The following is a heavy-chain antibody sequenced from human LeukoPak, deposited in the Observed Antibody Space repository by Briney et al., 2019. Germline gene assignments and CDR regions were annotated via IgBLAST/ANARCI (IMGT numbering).Heavy chain of an antibody. CDR1: GGSFSGYY. Sequence: SETLSLTCAVYGGSFSGYYWSWIRQPPGKGLEWIGEISHSGSTNYNPSLKSRVTISVDTSKNQFSLKLSSVTAADTAVYYCARALTRYCSSTSCYRGYWFDPWGQGTLVTVSS. CDR2: ISHSGST. V-gene: IGHV4-34*01. D-gene: IGHD2-2*01. CDR3: ARALTRYCSSTSCYRGYWFDP. J-gene: IGHJ5*02.